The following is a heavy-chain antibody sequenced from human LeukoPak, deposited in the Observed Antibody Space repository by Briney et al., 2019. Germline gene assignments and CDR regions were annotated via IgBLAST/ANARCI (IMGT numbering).Heavy chain of an antibody. CDR2: ISAYNGNT. V-gene: IGHV1-18*04. CDR1: GYTFTSYG. J-gene: IGHJ4*02. CDR3: ARDQNTMVRGVISYYFDY. D-gene: IGHD3-10*01. Sequence: ASVTVSCKASGYTFTSYGISWVRQAPGQGLEWMGWISAYNGNTNYAQKLQGRVTMTTDTSTSTAYMELRSLRSDDTAVYYCARDQNTMVRGVISYYFDYWGQGTLVTVSS.